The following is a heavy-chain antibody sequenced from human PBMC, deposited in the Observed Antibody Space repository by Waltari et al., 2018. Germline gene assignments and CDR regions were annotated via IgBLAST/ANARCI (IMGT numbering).Heavy chain of an antibody. CDR3: ARHQMSFEELWPHDAFDI. Sequence: QVQLQESGPGLVKPSETLSLTCAVSGYSISSGYYWGWIRQPPGKGLEWIGSIYHSGSTYYNPSLKSRVTISADTSKNQFSLKLSSVTAADTAVYYCARHQMSFEELWPHDAFDIWGQGTMVTVSS. CDR2: IYHSGST. CDR1: GYSISSGYY. V-gene: IGHV4-38-2*01. D-gene: IGHD5-18*01. J-gene: IGHJ3*02.